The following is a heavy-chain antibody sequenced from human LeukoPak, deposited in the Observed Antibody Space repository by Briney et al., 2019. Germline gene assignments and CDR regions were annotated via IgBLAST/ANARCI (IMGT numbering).Heavy chain of an antibody. Sequence: GASVKVSCKASGYTFSGYYMHWVRQAPGQGLEWMGWINPNSGARNYAKKFQGRVTITRDTSISTAYMELSRLTSDDTAVYYCARVRVESSSWYGANYYYYYMDVWGKGTTVTISS. V-gene: IGHV1-2*02. J-gene: IGHJ6*03. CDR2: INPNSGAR. CDR3: ARVRVESSSWYGANYYYYYMDV. CDR1: GYTFSGYY. D-gene: IGHD6-13*01.